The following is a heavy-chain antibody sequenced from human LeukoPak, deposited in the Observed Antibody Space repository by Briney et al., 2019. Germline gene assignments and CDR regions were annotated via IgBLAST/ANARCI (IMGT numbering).Heavy chain of an antibody. Sequence: KASETLSLTCAVYGGSFSGYYWSWIRQPPGKGLEWIEEINHSGSANYNPSLKSRVTISVDTSKNQFSLKLSSVTAADTAVHYCARPRRVGATRAFDIWGQGTMVTVSS. CDR3: ARPRRVGATRAFDI. J-gene: IGHJ3*02. V-gene: IGHV4-34*01. CDR1: GGSFSGYY. D-gene: IGHD1-26*01. CDR2: INHSGSA.